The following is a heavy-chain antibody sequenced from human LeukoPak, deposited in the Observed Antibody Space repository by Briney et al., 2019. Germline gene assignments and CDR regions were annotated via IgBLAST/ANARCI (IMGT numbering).Heavy chain of an antibody. J-gene: IGHJ4*02. CDR2: INHSGGT. V-gene: IGHV4-34*01. CDR1: SGSLSGYY. CDR3: ARGLVRASGNYLYY. D-gene: IGHD1-26*01. Sequence: SETLSLTCAVYSGSLSGYYWSWLRQRPGKGLEWIGEINHSGGTNYNPSLKSRVTIAVDTSKNQFSLKLTSVTAADTAVYYCARGLVRASGNYLYYWGQGTLVTVSS.